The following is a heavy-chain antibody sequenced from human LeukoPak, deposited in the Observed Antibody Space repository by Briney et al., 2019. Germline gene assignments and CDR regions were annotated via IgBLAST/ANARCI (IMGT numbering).Heavy chain of an antibody. D-gene: IGHD6-6*01. CDR1: GYTLTELS. Sequence: GASVKVSCKVSGYTLTELSMHWVRQAPGKGLEWMGGFDPEDGETIYAQKFQGRVTMTEDTSTDTAYMELSSLRSEDTAVYYCASYSSSSIYWYFDLWGRGTLVTVSS. CDR2: FDPEDGET. J-gene: IGHJ2*01. V-gene: IGHV1-24*01. CDR3: ASYSSSSIYWYFDL.